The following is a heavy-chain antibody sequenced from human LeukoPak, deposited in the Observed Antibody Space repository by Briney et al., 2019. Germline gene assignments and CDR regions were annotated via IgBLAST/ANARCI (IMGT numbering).Heavy chain of an antibody. Sequence: PSETLSLTCTVSGGSISSSTYYWGWIRQPPGKGLEWMGNIYYSGSTYYNPSLKSRVTLSVDTSENSFSLKLSSVIAADTAVYYCARLYYSYDRSGYGGIDYWGQGTLVTVSS. D-gene: IGHD3-22*01. J-gene: IGHJ4*02. CDR1: GGSISSSTYY. V-gene: IGHV4-39*02. CDR2: IYYSGST. CDR3: ARLYYSYDRSGYGGIDY.